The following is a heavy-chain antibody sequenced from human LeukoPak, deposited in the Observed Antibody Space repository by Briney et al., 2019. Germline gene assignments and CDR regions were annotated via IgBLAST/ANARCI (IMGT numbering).Heavy chain of an antibody. CDR1: GYTFTSCY. D-gene: IGHD4-23*01. J-gene: IGHJ3*02. CDR2: IIPIFGTA. CDR3: ARVHGGHSLRPFDI. Sequence: ASVKVSCKTSGYTFTSCYMHWVRQAPGQGLEWMGGIIPIFGTANYAQKFQGRVTITADESTSTAYMELSSLRSEDTAVYYCARVHGGHSLRPFDIWGQGTMVTVSS. V-gene: IGHV1-69*13.